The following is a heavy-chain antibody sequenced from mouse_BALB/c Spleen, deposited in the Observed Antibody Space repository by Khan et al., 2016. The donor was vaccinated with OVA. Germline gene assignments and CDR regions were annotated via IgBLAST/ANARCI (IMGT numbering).Heavy chain of an antibody. D-gene: IGHD1-1*01. CDR2: IRKKASGYTT. J-gene: IGHJ3*01. CDR3: KREDNGHGFAH. CDR1: GFTFTVYY. V-gene: IGHV7-3*02. Sequence: EVELVESLAGLVQPGGSLRLSRATSGFTFTVYYMNWVRQPPGKALEWLGFIRKKASGYTTEYSPSVKGRFTISRDNSRSSLCLQMNTLRPEDRATYIRKREDNGHGFAHGGQGPLITVST.